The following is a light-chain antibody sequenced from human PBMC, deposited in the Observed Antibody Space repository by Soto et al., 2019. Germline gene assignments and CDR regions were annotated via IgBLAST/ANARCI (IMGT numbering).Light chain of an antibody. CDR3: QQYNKWPLT. Sequence: EIVMTQSPATLSVSPGERATLSCRASQSVYSTLAWYQQKPGQPPSLLIYHASTRATGIQARFSGSGSGTEFTLTISSLQSEDFAVYYCQQYNKWPLTFGGGTKLEIK. CDR1: QSVYST. CDR2: HAS. V-gene: IGKV3-15*01. J-gene: IGKJ4*01.